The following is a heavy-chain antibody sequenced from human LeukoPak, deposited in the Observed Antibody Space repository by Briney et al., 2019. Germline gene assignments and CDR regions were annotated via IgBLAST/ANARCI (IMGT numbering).Heavy chain of an antibody. CDR2: IYYSGTT. V-gene: IGHV4-39*01. Sequence: SETLSLTCTVSGGSISTSYYWGWIRQRPGTGLEWIGSIYYSGTTYYNPSLKSRVTISVDTSKNQFSLKLSSVTAADTAVYYCARSSNGVSRFDYWGQGTLVTVSS. CDR3: ARSSNGVSRFDY. D-gene: IGHD2-8*01. CDR1: GGSISTSYY. J-gene: IGHJ4*02.